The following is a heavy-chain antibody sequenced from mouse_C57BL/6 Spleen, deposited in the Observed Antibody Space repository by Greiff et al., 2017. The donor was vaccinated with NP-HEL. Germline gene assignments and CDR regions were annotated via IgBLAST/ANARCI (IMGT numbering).Heavy chain of an antibody. V-gene: IGHV1-18*01. CDR2: INPNNGGT. CDR3: ARGDDYDYDGYAMDY. J-gene: IGHJ4*01. CDR1: GYTFTDYN. Sequence: EVKLMESGPELVKPGASVKIPCKASGYTFTDYNMDWVKQSHGKSLEWIGDINPNNGGTIYNQKFKGKATLTGDKSSSTAYMELRSLTSGDTAVYYGARGDDYDYDGYAMDYWGQGTSVTVSS. D-gene: IGHD2-4*01.